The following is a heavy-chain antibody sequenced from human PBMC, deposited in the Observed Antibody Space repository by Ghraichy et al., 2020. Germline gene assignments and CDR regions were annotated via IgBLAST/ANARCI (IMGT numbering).Heavy chain of an antibody. D-gene: IGHD6-25*01. CDR3: ARWTLTAGPGNWFDP. CDR1: GGSISSSNW. CDR2: IYHSGST. Sequence: SETLSLTCAVSGGSISSSNWWSWVRQPPGKGLEWIGEIYHSGSTNYNTSLKSRVTISVDKSKNQFSLKLSSVTAADTAVYYCARWTLTAGPGNWFDPWGQGTLVTVSS. J-gene: IGHJ5*02. V-gene: IGHV4-4*02.